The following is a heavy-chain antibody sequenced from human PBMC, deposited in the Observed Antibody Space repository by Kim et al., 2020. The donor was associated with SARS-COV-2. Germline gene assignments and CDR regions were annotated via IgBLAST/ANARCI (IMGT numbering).Heavy chain of an antibody. D-gene: IGHD3-22*01. J-gene: IGHJ3*01. CDR2: ISSSSSYI. Sequence: GGSLRLSCAASGFTFSSYSMNWVRQAPGKGLEWVSSISSSSSYIYYADSVKGRFTISRDNAKNSLYLQMNSLRAEDTAVYYCAPWVEVYDSSGHHGPPWGQGTMVTVSS. CDR3: APWVEVYDSSGHHGPP. V-gene: IGHV3-21*01. CDR1: GFTFSSYS.